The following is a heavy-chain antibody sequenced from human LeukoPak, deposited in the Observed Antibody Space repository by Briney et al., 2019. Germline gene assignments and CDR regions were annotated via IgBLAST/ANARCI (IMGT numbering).Heavy chain of an antibody. CDR1: GSTVSSNY. Sequence: GGSLILSCAASGSTVSSNYMSWVRQAPGKGLEWVSAISGSGGSTYYADSVKGRFTISRDNSKNTLYLQMNSLRAEDTAAYYCAKDPGPVLRFLEWFPGVYFDYWGQGTLVTVSS. CDR3: AKDPGPVLRFLEWFPGVYFDY. D-gene: IGHD3-3*01. J-gene: IGHJ4*02. CDR2: ISGSGGST. V-gene: IGHV3-23*01.